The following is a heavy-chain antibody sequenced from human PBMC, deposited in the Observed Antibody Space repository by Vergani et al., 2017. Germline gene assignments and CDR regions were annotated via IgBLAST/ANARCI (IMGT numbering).Heavy chain of an antibody. V-gene: IGHV1-69*02. Sequence: QVQLVQSGAEVKKPGSSVKVSCKASGGTFSSYTISWVRQAPGQGLEWMGRIIPILGIANYAQKFQGRVTITADKSTSTAYMELSSLRSEDTAVYYCERAGMDTIGGAPDAFDSWGQATMVTVSS. J-gene: IGHJ3*02. CDR1: GGTFSSYT. CDR3: ERAGMDTIGGAPDAFDS. D-gene: IGHD5-24*01. CDR2: IIPILGIA.